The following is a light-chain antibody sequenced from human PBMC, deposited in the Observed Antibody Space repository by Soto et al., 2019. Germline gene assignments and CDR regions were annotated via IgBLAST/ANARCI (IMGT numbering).Light chain of an antibody. J-gene: IGLJ2*01. CDR2: EGS. V-gene: IGLV2-23*01. CDR3: CSYAGSSTV. Sequence: QSVLTQPASVSGSPGQSITISCTGTSSDVGSYNLVSWYQQHPGKAPKLMIYEGSKLPSGVSNRFSGSKSGNTASLTISGLQAEDEADYSCCSYAGSSTVFGGGTKVTVL. CDR1: SSDVGSYNL.